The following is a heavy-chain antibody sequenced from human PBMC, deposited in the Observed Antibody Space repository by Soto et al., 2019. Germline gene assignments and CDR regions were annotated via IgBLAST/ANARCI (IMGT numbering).Heavy chain of an antibody. Sequence: QVQLQESGPGLVKPSETLSLTCTVSGGSVSSGSYYWSWIRQPPGKGLEWIGYIYYSGSTNYNPSLKNRVTISVDTSKNQFSLKLSSVTAADTAVYYCARDLPAAGNFDYYGMDVWGKGTTVTVSS. D-gene: IGHD6-13*01. V-gene: IGHV4-61*01. CDR1: GGSVSSGSYY. CDR2: IYYSGST. CDR3: ARDLPAAGNFDYYGMDV. J-gene: IGHJ6*04.